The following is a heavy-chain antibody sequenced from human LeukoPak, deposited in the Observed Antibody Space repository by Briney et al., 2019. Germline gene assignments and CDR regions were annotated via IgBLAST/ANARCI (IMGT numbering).Heavy chain of an antibody. Sequence: SETLSLTXAVYGGSFSGYYWSWIRQPPGKGLEWIGEINHSGSTNYNPSLKSRVTISVDTSKNQFSLKLSSVTAADTAVYYCAGMVPDAFDIWGQGTMVTVSS. CDR3: AGMVPDAFDI. CDR1: GGSFSGYY. D-gene: IGHD3-10*01. J-gene: IGHJ3*02. V-gene: IGHV4-34*01. CDR2: INHSGST.